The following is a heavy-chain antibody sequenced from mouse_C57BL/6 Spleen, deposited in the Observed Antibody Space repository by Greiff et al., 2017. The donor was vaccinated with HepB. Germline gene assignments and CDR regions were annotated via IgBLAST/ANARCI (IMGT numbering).Heavy chain of an antibody. V-gene: IGHV2-5*01. Sequence: QVQLKQSGPGLVQPSQSLSITCTVSGFSLTSYGVHWVRQSPGKGLEWLGVIWRGGSTDYNAAFMSRLSITKDNAKSQVFFKMNSLQADDTAIYYCAKGGYGSSPYYFDDWGKGTTLTVSS. CDR3: AKGGYGSSPYYFDD. D-gene: IGHD1-1*01. CDR1: GFSLTSYG. J-gene: IGHJ2*01. CDR2: IWRGGST.